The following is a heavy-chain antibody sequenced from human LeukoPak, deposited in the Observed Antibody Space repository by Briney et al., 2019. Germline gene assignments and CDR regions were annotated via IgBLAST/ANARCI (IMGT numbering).Heavy chain of an antibody. CDR2: TYQRSKWYN. CDR1: GDSVSINSAA. D-gene: IGHD6-19*01. V-gene: IGHV6-1*01. CDR3: ARSPSPYSSGWYFDY. Sequence: SQTLSLTCAISGDSVSINSAAWNWIRQSPSRGLEWLGRTYQRSKWYNDYAVSVKSRITINPDISKNQFSLQLISVTPEDTAVYYCARSPSPYSSGWYFDYWGQGTLVTVSS. J-gene: IGHJ4*02.